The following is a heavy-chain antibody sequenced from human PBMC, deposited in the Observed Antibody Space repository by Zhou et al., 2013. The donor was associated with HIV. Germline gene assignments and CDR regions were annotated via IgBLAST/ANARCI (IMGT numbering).Heavy chain of an antibody. CDR2: MNPNSGNT. Sequence: QVQLVQSGAEVKKPGASVKVSCKASGYTFTSYDINWVRQATGQGLEWMGWMNPNSGNTGYAQKFQGRVTITRNTSISTAYMELSSLRSEDTAVYYCARDLLPTTSWTDSYYYGMDVWGQGTTVTVAS. CDR3: ARDLLPTTSWTDSYYYGMDV. D-gene: IGHD2-2*01. CDR1: GYTFTSYD. V-gene: IGHV1-8*03. J-gene: IGHJ6*02.